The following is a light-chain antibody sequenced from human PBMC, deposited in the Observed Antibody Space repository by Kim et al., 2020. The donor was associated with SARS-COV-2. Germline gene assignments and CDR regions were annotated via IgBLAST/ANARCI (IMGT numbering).Light chain of an antibody. CDR2: QDT. J-gene: IGLJ2*01. V-gene: IGLV3-1*01. CDR1: ELGDKY. Sequence: SYELTQPPSVSVSPGQTASITCSGDELGDKYVFWYQQRPGQSPVLVIYQDTKRPSGIPERFSASNSGNTATLTISGTQPTDEADYYCQAWDSGTAVVF. CDR3: QAWDSGTAVV.